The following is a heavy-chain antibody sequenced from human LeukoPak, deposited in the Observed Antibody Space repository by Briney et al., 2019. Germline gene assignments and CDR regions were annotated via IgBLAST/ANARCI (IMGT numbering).Heavy chain of an antibody. CDR3: ARGRHIVVVTAIPAVGYYYMDV. Sequence: QPGGSLRLSCTASGFTFSSYWMSWVRQAPGKGLEWVSYISSSGSTIYYADSVKGRFTISRDNAKNSLYLQMNSLRAEDTAVYYCARGRHIVVVTAIPAVGYYYMDVWGKGTTVTISS. CDR2: ISSSGSTI. D-gene: IGHD2-21*02. J-gene: IGHJ6*03. CDR1: GFTFSSYW. V-gene: IGHV3-48*03.